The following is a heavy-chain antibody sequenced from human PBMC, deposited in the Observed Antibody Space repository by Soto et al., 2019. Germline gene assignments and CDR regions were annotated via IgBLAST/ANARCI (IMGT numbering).Heavy chain of an antibody. CDR3: ARDTEPVRQGGMDV. D-gene: IGHD6-13*01. CDR1: GFTFSSYA. Sequence: EVQLLESGGGLVQPGGSLRLSCAASGFTFSSYAMSWVRQAPGKGLEWVSAISWNSDSIGYADSVKGRFTISRDNAKNSLYLQMNSLTVDDTALYYCARDTEPVRQGGMDVWGLGTTVTVSS. CDR2: ISWNSDSI. V-gene: IGHV3-9*01. J-gene: IGHJ6*02.